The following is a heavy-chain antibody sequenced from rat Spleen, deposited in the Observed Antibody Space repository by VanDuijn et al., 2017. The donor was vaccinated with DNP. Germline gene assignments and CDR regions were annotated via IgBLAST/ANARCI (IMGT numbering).Heavy chain of an antibody. CDR3: ARWNIGTSTLDY. Sequence: EVQLQESGPGLVKPSQSLSLTCSVTGYSITSNYRWSWIRKFPGNKMEWIGHISYSGTTSYHPSLKSRISITRDTSKNQFFLQLSSVTTEDTATYYCARWNIGTSTLDYWGQGVMVTVSS. CDR1: GYSITSNY. D-gene: IGHD1-5*01. CDR2: ISYSGTT. J-gene: IGHJ2*01. V-gene: IGHV3-1*01.